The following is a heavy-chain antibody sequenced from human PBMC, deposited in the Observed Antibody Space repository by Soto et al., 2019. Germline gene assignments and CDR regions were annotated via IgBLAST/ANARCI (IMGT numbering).Heavy chain of an antibody. D-gene: IGHD1-1*01. CDR1: GYTFTTYG. CDR2: ISPYNGTT. J-gene: IGHJ6*02. V-gene: IGHV1-18*04. CDR3: ARDGERDTGLNFYYYLHGMDA. Sequence: ASVKVSCKDSGYTFTTYGISSVRQASGQGLEWMGRISPYNGTTKYAEKFQGEMTMTTDTATSTAYMDLRSLRSDDTAVYYCARDGERDTGLNFYYYLHGMDAWGQGTRVTVSS.